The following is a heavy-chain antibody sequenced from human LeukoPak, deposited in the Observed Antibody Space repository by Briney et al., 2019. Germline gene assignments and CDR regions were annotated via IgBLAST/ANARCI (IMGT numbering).Heavy chain of an antibody. J-gene: IGHJ4*02. CDR3: ARSGGLQKFDY. D-gene: IGHD4-11*01. Sequence: GGSLRLSCAASEFTFSNYALHWVRQAPGKGLQWVAVISYDGNTIHYADSVKGRFIISRDTSKNTLYLQMNNLRAEDTAVYYCARSGGLQKFDYWGQGTLVTVSS. V-gene: IGHV3-30-3*01. CDR2: ISYDGNTI. CDR1: EFTFSNYA.